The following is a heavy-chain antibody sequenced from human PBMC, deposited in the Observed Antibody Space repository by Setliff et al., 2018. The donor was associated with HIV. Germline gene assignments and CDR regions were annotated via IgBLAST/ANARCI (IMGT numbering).Heavy chain of an antibody. CDR2: VYYSGTT. V-gene: IGHV4-39*07. CDR1: GGSISSSSYY. J-gene: IGHJ4*02. Sequence: SETLSLTGTVSGGSISSSSYYWGWIRQPPGKGLEWIGSVYYSGTTYYNPSLESRVTISVDTSKNQFSLKLSSVTAADTAVYYCASGYGSGSYPGDWGQGTLVTVSS. D-gene: IGHD3-10*01. CDR3: ASGYGSGSYPGD.